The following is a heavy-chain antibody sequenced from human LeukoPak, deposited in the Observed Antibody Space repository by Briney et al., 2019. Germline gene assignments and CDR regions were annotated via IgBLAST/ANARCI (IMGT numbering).Heavy chain of an antibody. CDR2: IGTAGDT. D-gene: IGHD3-10*01. Sequence: GGSLRLSCAASGFTFDDYGLTWVRQSPGKGLEWVSAIGTAGDTYYSGSVKGRFTISRENAKNSLYLQMNSLKAGDTAVYYCARGGWFGELLRPFDYWGQGSLVTVSS. CDR3: ARGGWFGELLRPFDY. CDR1: GFTFDDYG. V-gene: IGHV3-13*01. J-gene: IGHJ4*02.